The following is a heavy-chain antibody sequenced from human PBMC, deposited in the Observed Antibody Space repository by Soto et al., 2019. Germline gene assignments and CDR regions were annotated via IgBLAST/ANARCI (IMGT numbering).Heavy chain of an antibody. CDR2: IGGSGGST. CDR3: ATEGSGYFDSSGYYPGYGMDV. V-gene: IGHV3-23*01. Sequence: LRLSCAASGFTFSSYAMSWVRQAPGKGLEWVSAIGGSGGSTYYADSVKGRFTISRDNSKNTLFLQMNSLRAEDTAVYYCATEGSGYFDSSGYYPGYGMDVWGQGTTVTVSS. D-gene: IGHD3-22*01. J-gene: IGHJ6*02. CDR1: GFTFSSYA.